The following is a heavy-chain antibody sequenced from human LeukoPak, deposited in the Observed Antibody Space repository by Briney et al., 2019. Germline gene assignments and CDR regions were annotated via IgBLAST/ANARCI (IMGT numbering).Heavy chain of an antibody. CDR1: GVSISSNNYY. CDR3: ARPTRTWNWGSFDY. J-gene: IGHJ4*02. V-gene: IGHV4-39*02. D-gene: IGHD7-27*01. Sequence: SETLSLTCTVSGVSISSNNYYWGWIRQSPGKGLEWIGSISYSGSTYYNPSLKSRVTISVDTTKNHFSLKLSSVTAADTAVYYCARPTRTWNWGSFDYWGQGTLVTVSS. CDR2: ISYSGST.